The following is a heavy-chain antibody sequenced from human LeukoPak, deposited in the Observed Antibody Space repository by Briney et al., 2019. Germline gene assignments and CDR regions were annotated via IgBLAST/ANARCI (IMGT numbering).Heavy chain of an antibody. CDR3: ATIRGGYDIGWFDP. CDR1: GYSISSGYY. CDR2: IYHSGST. V-gene: IGHV4-38-2*02. D-gene: IGHD5-12*01. J-gene: IGHJ5*02. Sequence: SETLSLTCTVSGYSISSGYYWSWIRQPPGKGLEWIGYIYHSGSTYYNPSLKSRVTISVDRSKNQFSLKLSSVTAADTAVYYCATIRGGYDIGWFDPWGQGTLVTVSS.